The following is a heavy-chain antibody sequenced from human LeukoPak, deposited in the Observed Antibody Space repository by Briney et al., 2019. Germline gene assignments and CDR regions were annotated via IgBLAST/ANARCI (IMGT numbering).Heavy chain of an antibody. CDR3: VRDQYDDDDAFDI. Sequence: GGSLRLSCAASGFTFSSYGMHWVRQAPGKGLEWVGVIWYDGSNKYYADSVKGRFTISRDNSKNTLSLQMNSLRAEDTAVYYYVRDQYDDDDAFDIRGQGTMVTVSS. D-gene: IGHD3-3*01. V-gene: IGHV3-33*01. J-gene: IGHJ3*02. CDR1: GFTFSSYG. CDR2: IWYDGSNK.